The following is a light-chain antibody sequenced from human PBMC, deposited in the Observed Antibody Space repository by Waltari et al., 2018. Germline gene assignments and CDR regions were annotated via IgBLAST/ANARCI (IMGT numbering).Light chain of an antibody. V-gene: IGLV2-14*01. CDR2: NVN. J-gene: IGLJ2*01. CDR1: SPDLGGYDY. CDR3: NSYTSRSTMI. Sequence: QSALTQPASVSGSPGQSITISFTGSSPDLGGYDYVSWYRQVPGKAPKLIIHNVNKRPSGVSERFSGSKSGNTASLTISGLQAEDEAHYFCNSYTSRSTMIFGGGTTLTV.